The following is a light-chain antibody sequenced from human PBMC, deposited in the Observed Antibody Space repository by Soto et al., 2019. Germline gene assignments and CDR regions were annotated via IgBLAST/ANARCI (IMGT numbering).Light chain of an antibody. Sequence: QPVLTQPPSVSGAPGQRITISCTGSSSNIGAGYDVHWYQQLPGTAPKLLLYGNTNRPSGVPDRFSGSKSDTSASLAITGLQAEDEADYYCQSYDSGLSGRVFGGGTKLTVL. J-gene: IGLJ3*02. CDR2: GNT. V-gene: IGLV1-40*01. CDR1: SSNIGAGYD. CDR3: QSYDSGLSGRV.